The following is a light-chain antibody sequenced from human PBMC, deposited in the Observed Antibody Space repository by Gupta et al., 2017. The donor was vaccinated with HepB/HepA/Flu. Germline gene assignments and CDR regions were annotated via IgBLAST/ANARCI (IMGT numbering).Light chain of an antibody. J-gene: IGKJ3*01. CDR1: QRISSY. Sequence: ELVFTQSPATLSLSPGESATLFCSASQRISSYLLWYQQKPGQAPRLLIYDATTRATGIPARCSGSGSGTEFTLTISSLEPEDFAVYYCQQRSVYVAFGPGTKVDIK. CDR3: QQRSVYVA. V-gene: IGKV3-11*01. CDR2: DAT.